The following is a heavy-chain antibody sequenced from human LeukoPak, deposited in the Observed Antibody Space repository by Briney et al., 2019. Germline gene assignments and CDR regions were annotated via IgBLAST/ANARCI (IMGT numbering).Heavy chain of an antibody. V-gene: IGHV4-39*07. D-gene: IGHD3-10*01. Sequence: PSETLSLTCTVSGGSISSSSYYWGWIRQPPGKGLEWIGSIYYSGSTYYNPSLKSRVTISVDTSKNQFSLKLSSVTAADTAVYYCASSYYYGSGSYFIPPAYYFDYWGQGTLVTVSS. CDR2: IYYSGST. CDR1: GGSISSSSYY. J-gene: IGHJ4*02. CDR3: ASSYYYGSGSYFIPPAYYFDY.